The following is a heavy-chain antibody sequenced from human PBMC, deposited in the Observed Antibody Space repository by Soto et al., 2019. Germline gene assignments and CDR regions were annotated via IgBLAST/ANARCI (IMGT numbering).Heavy chain of an antibody. CDR1: GGSISRAVYS. CDR2: IYNSGST. J-gene: IGHJ4*02. D-gene: IGHD2-21*02. Sequence: SETLSLTCAVSGGSISRAVYSWSWIRQSPGKGLEWIGYIYNSGSTFYNPSLKSRLTISVDRSKNQLSLQLNSVTAADTAVYYCASSRVVTTYFDYWGQGTLVTVSS. V-gene: IGHV4-30-2*06. CDR3: ASSRVVTTYFDY.